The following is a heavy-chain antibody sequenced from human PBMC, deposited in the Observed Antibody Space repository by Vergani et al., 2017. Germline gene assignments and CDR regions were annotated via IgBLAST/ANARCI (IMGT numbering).Heavy chain of an antibody. CDR2: INHSGST. V-gene: IGHV4-34*01. CDR1: GGSFSGYY. D-gene: IGHD2-2*01. Sequence: QVQLQQRGAGLLKPSETLSLTCAVYGGSFSGYYWSWIRQPPGKGLEWIGEINHSGSTNYNPSLKSRVTISVDTSKNQFSLKLSSVTAADTAVYYCARGDSSTSSQGYYGMDVWGQGTTVTVSS. J-gene: IGHJ6*02. CDR3: ARGDSSTSSQGYYGMDV.